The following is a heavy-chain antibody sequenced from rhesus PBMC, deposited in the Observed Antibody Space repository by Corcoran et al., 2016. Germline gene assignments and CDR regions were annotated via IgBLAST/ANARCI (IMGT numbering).Heavy chain of an antibody. CDR1: GASTSSTW. CDR3: AARRGYHDYAKFDY. D-gene: IGHD3-9*01. Sequence: QVQLQESGPGLVKPSETLSLTCAVSGASTSSTWWSWIRQSPGEGLEWLGGLYGGRGSTEDNPSLKSRVTISIDTSRNQFSLKLRSVTAADTAVYYCAARRGYHDYAKFDYWGQGVLVTVSS. J-gene: IGHJ4*01. CDR2: LYGGRGST. V-gene: IGHV4-93*02.